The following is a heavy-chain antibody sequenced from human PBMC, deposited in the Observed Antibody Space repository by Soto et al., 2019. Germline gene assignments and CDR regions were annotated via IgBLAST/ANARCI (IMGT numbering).Heavy chain of an antibody. Sequence: QVHLVQSGAVVKKPGSSMTVSCKPSGATFSTYPITWVRQAPGQGLEWMGRTIPILAITDYEQKFQGRVTITADRSTNTAYMELTSLKFEATAVYYCARGGDGSGSESVFDVWGQGTMVTVSS. J-gene: IGHJ3*01. CDR1: GATFSTYP. CDR3: ARGGDGSGSESVFDV. V-gene: IGHV1-69*02. D-gene: IGHD3-22*01. CDR2: TIPILAIT.